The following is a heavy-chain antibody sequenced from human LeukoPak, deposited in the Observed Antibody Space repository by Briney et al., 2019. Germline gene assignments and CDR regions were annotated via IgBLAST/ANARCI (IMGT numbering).Heavy chain of an antibody. CDR1: GGSISSYY. CDR3: ARGPSYCDF. CDR2: IPYSGST. J-gene: IGHJ4*02. Sequence: PSETLSLTCTVSGGSISSYYWSWIRQHPGKGLEWIGYIPYSGSTYYNPSLKSRVSVSLDTSKSQFSLKLTSVTAADTAVYFCARGPSYCDFWGQGTLVTVSS. V-gene: IGHV4-31*03.